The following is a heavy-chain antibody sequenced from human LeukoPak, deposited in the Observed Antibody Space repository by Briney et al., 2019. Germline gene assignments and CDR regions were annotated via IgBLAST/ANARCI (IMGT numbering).Heavy chain of an antibody. D-gene: IGHD4-17*01. J-gene: IGHJ6*02. CDR1: GFSVSSND. V-gene: IGHV3-53*04. CDR3: ASPRYGDFDGMDV. CDR2: IHTDGST. Sequence: PGGSLRLSCAASGFSVSSNDLSSVRQAPGKGLEWVSSIHTDGSTYFADSVKGRFTISRQNSENTLYLYMIRLTAEDTAVYYCASPRYGDFDGMDVWGQGTTVIVSS.